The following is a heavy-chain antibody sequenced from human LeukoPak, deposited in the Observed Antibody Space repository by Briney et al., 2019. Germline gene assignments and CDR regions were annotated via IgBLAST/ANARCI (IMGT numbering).Heavy chain of an antibody. J-gene: IGHJ6*03. V-gene: IGHV7-4-1*02. CDR1: GYTFTSYA. D-gene: IGHD2-21*02. CDR3: ARRGCGGGDCPYYYYYMDV. CDR2: INTNTGNP. Sequence: ASVKVSCKASGYTFTSYAMNWVRQAPGQGLEWMGWINTNTGNPTYAQGFTGRFVFSLDTSVSTAYLQISSLKAEDTAVYYCARRGCGGGDCPYYYYYMDVWGKGTTVTVSS.